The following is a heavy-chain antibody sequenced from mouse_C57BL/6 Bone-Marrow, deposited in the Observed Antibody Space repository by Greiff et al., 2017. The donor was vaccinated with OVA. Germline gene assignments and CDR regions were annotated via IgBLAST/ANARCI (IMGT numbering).Heavy chain of an antibody. CDR1: GYAFTNYL. V-gene: IGHV1-54*01. Sequence: VQVVESGAELVRPGTSVKVSCKASGYAFTNYLIEWVKQRPGQGLEWIGVINPGSGGTNYNEKFKGKATLTADKSSSTAYMQLSSLTSEDSAVYFCARSGLGFDYWGQGTTLTVSS. J-gene: IGHJ2*01. CDR3: ARSGLGFDY. D-gene: IGHD3-3*01. CDR2: INPGSGGT.